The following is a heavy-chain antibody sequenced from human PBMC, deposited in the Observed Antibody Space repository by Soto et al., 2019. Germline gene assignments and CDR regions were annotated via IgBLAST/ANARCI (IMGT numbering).Heavy chain of an antibody. CDR1: GDSVSSGTYF. V-gene: IGHV4-61*01. Sequence: SETLSLTCTVSGDSVSSGTYFWSWIRQPPGKGLEWIGYVYYSGSTNYNPTLKSRLTMSVDTSKNQFSLKLSSVTAADTAVYYCARDGGDERSSDSWGPGTLVTSPQ. CDR2: VYYSGST. CDR3: ARDGGDERSSDS. J-gene: IGHJ5*02. D-gene: IGHD2-21*02.